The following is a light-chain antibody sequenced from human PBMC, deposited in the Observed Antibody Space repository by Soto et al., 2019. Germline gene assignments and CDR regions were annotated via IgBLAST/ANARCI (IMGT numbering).Light chain of an antibody. J-gene: IGKJ5*01. CDR2: DAS. CDR1: RDITNY. V-gene: IGKV1-33*01. Sequence: DIQMTQSPSSVSASVRDTVTITWQASRDITNYLNWYQQKPGKAPKXMISDASILETGVPSRFSGSGSGTDCTFTISSLQPEDIATYYCQQYDNIRVTFGQGTRLEIK. CDR3: QQYDNIRVT.